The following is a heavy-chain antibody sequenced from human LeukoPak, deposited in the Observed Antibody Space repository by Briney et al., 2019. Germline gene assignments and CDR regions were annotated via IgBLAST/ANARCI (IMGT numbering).Heavy chain of an antibody. CDR1: GGSISSYY. CDR2: IDNSGRT. J-gene: IGHJ3*02. CDR3: ARYSLIGNNDFDI. V-gene: IGHV4-59*01. Sequence: SETLSLTCTVSGGSISSYYWSWIRQPPGKGLEWIGYIDNSGRTNYNPSLMSRVTISADTSKNQFSLNVTSVTAADTAVYYCARYSLIGNNDFDIWGQGTMVTISS. D-gene: IGHD1-20*01.